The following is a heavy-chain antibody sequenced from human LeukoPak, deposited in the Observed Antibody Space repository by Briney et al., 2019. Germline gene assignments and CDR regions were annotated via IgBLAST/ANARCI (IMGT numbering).Heavy chain of an antibody. Sequence: PGRSLRLSCAASGFTFSSYSMNWVRQAPGKGLEWVSSISSSSSYIYYADSVKGRFTISRDNAKNSLYLQMNSLRAEDTAVYYCARDSGSYPPDFDYWGQGTLVTVSS. V-gene: IGHV3-21*01. CDR1: GFTFSSYS. D-gene: IGHD1-26*01. CDR2: ISSSSSYI. J-gene: IGHJ4*02. CDR3: ARDSGSYPPDFDY.